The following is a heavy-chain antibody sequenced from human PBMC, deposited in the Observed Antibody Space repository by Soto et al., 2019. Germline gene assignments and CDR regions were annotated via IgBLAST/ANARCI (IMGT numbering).Heavy chain of an antibody. V-gene: IGHV3-30-3*01. J-gene: IGHJ6*02. CDR2: ISYDGSNK. CDR1: GFTFSSYA. D-gene: IGHD6-19*01. Sequence: QVQLVESGGGVVQPGRSLRLSCAASGFTFSSYAMHWVRQAPGKGLEWVAVISYDGSNKYYADSVKGRFTISRDNSKNTLYQQMNSLRAEDTAVYYCASRSSGWYALPYYYYGMCVWGQGPTATVSS. CDR3: ASRSSGWYALPYYYYGMCV.